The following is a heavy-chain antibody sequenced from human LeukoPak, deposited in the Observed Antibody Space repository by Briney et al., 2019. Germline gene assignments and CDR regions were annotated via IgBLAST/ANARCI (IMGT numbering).Heavy chain of an antibody. CDR1: RYSISSGYF. CDR2: GYHSGSP. CDR3: ATDRSVTMIVDF. Sequence: PSETLSLTCTVSRYSISSGYFWVWIRQPPWKGLEWIGSGYHSGSPYYNPSLKSRVTISVDTSKNQFSLKLTSVTAADTAVYYCATDRSVTMIVDFWGQGTLVTVSS. V-gene: IGHV4-38-2*02. D-gene: IGHD3-22*01. J-gene: IGHJ4*02.